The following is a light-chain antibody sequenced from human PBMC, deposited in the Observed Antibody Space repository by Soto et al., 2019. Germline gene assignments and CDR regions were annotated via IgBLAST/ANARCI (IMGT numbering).Light chain of an antibody. Sequence: EIQMTQSPCSLSASVVDRFIITFLASQTISSHLNWYQQKPGKAPNLLVYAASSLQSGVPSRFTGSGSGTDFTLTISSLQPEDFATYFCQQSYTTPITFGQGTRLEIK. J-gene: IGKJ5*01. CDR2: AAS. CDR1: QTISSH. V-gene: IGKV1-39*01. CDR3: QQSYTTPIT.